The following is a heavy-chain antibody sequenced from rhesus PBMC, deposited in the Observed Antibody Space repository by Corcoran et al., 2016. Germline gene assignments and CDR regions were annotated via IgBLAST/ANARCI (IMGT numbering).Heavy chain of an antibody. Sequence: QVQLVQSGAEVKQPGASVKVSCKASGYTFTSYGMNWVRQAHGNRLEWMGWINADTGNPTDAQGFKERFTFSMDTSISTAYLQISSLKAEDTAVYYCARLSYGSNDAFDFWGQGLRVTVSS. V-gene: IGHV7-114*01. CDR2: INADTGNP. CDR3: ARLSYGSNDAFDF. CDR1: GYTFTSYG. J-gene: IGHJ3*01. D-gene: IGHD4-29*01.